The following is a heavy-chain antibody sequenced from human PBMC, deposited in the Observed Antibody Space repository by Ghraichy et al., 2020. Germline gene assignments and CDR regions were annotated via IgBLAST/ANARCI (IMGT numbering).Heavy chain of an antibody. Sequence: GGSLRLSCEASGFTFSGYAIHWVRQAPGKGLEYVSVISNNGGRTDYANSVKGRFTISRDNSKNTLYLQMGSLRAEDTAVYYCVRDIYYCSSPSCHNYYYYGLDVWGQGTTVTVSS. D-gene: IGHD2-2*02. CDR3: VRDIYYCSSPSCHNYYYYGLDV. CDR1: GFTFSGYA. J-gene: IGHJ6*02. V-gene: IGHV3-64*01. CDR2: ISNNGGRT.